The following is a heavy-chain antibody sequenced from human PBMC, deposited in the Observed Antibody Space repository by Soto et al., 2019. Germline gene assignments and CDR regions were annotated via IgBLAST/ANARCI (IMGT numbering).Heavy chain of an antibody. J-gene: IGHJ6*03. Sequence: PGGSLRLSCATSRFTFSNYAMSWVRQAPGKGLEWVSGISGSGGSTYYADSVKGRFTISRDNSKNTLYLQMNSLRAEDTAVYFCAKVGLWFGELLFYMAVGGKGTTVTVSS. D-gene: IGHD3-10*01. CDR1: RFTFSNYA. CDR2: ISGSGGST. V-gene: IGHV3-23*01. CDR3: AKVGLWFGELLFYMAV.